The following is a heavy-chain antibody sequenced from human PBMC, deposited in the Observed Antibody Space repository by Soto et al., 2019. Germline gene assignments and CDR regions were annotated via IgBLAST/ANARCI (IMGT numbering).Heavy chain of an antibody. CDR2: ITWNSVST. CDR1: GISFDECA. Sequence: QLVESGGGLVQPGGSLRLFCVASGISFDECAMHWFRQARGKGREWISGITWNSVSTHYANSVKGRVIVSRDNAKNSLYLQMSSLTAEATALYFCAKERVRFLDAWGQGTLVTVSS. D-gene: IGHD3-3*01. CDR3: AKERVRFLDA. J-gene: IGHJ5*02. V-gene: IGHV3-9*01.